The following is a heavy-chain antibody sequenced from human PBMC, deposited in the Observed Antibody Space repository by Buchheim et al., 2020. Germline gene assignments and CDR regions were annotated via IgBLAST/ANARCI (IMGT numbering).Heavy chain of an antibody. V-gene: IGHV1-8*01. D-gene: IGHD4-17*01. J-gene: IGHJ6*02. Sequence: QVQLVQSGAEVKKPGASVKVSCKASGYTFTSYDINWVRQATGQGLEWMGWMNPNSGNTGYAQKFQGRVTMTRNTSISTAHRELSSLRSEDTAVYYCARGSKTTVTSYYYYYGMDVWGQGTT. CDR3: ARGSKTTVTSYYYYYGMDV. CDR2: MNPNSGNT. CDR1: GYTFTSYD.